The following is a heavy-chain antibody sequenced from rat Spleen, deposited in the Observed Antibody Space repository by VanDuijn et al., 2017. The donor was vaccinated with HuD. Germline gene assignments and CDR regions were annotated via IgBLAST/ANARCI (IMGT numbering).Heavy chain of an antibody. CDR2: ISSGGGGI. Sequence: EVQLVESGGGRVQPGRSLRLSCVASGITFNNYWMTWIRQAPGKGLEWVASISSGGGGIYYPDSVKGRFTISRDNAKSTLYLQMDSLRSEDTASYYGVRQGYTRYYFDYWGQGVMVTVSS. D-gene: IGHD1-11*01. CDR3: VRQGYTRYYFDY. V-gene: IGHV5-31*01. CDR1: GITFNNYW. J-gene: IGHJ2*01.